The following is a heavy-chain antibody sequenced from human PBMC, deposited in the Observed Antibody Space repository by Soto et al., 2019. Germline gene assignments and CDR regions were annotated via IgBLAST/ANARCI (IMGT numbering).Heavy chain of an antibody. V-gene: IGHV4-30-4*01. CDR2: IYYSGRT. CDR3: ARSKWLRYIDY. CDR1: GGSISSGDYY. J-gene: IGHJ4*02. D-gene: IGHD5-12*01. Sequence: QVQLQESGPGLVKTSQTLSLTCTVSGGSISSGDYYWSWIRQPPGKGLEWIGYIYYSGRTYYNPSLKSRVTLSVDTSKNPFSLKLSSVTAAYTAVYYCARSKWLRYIDYWGQGTLVTVSS.